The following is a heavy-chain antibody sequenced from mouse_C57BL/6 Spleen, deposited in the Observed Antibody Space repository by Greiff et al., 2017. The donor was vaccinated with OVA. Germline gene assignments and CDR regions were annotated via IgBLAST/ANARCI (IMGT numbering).Heavy chain of an antibody. V-gene: IGHV1-47*01. CDR3: ARRGLREGAMDY. J-gene: IGHJ4*01. CDR2: FHPYNDDT. CDR1: GYTFTTYP. D-gene: IGHD2-4*01. Sequence: VQLQQSGAELVKPGASVKMSCKASGYTFTTYPIEWMKQNHGKSLEWIGNFHPYNDDTKYTEKFKGKATLTVAKSSSTVYLALSRLTSDDSAVYYCARRGLREGAMDYWGQGTSVTVSS.